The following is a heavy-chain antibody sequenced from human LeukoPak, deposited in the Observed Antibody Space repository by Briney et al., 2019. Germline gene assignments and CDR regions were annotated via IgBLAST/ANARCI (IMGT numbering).Heavy chain of an antibody. CDR2: INHSGST. D-gene: IGHD4-17*01. CDR3: ATNGDYSPSAYYYCYYGMDV. CDR1: GGSFSGYY. V-gene: IGHV4-34*01. Sequence: SETLSLTCAVYGGSFSGYYWSWIRQPPGKGLEWIGEINHSGSTNYNPSLKSRVTISVDTSKNQFSLKLSSVTAADTAVYYCATNGDYSPSAYYYCYYGMDVWGQGTTVTVSS. J-gene: IGHJ6*02.